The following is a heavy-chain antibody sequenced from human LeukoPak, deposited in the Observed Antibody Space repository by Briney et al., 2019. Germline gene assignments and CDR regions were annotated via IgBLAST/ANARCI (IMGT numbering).Heavy chain of an antibody. CDR3: ARPRFPYYRLSGADYQYMDV. D-gene: IGHD3-10*01. CDR2: IIPIFGTT. V-gene: IGHV1-69*06. CDR1: GGTFSSYA. Sequence: ASVKVPCKASGGTFSSYAISWVRQAPGQGLEWMGGIIPIFGTTNHAHKFQGRVRITADKSTSTAYMELSSLRSEDTAVYYCARPRFPYYRLSGADYQYMDVWGKGTTVTVSS. J-gene: IGHJ6*03.